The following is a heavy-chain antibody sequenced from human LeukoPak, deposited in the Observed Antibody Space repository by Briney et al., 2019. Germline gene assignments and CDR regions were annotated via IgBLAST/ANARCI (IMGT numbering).Heavy chain of an antibody. Sequence: GRSLRLSCVASGFNVSNKYMSWVRQTPGKGLEWVSVLYSGGTTFYAASVKGRFTISRDKSENTLYLQMNSLRADDTAVYYCAGATWGYDFEYWGQGTLVTVSS. CDR3: AGATWGYDFEY. D-gene: IGHD2-15*01. J-gene: IGHJ4*02. CDR1: GFNVSNKY. V-gene: IGHV3-53*01. CDR2: LYSGGTT.